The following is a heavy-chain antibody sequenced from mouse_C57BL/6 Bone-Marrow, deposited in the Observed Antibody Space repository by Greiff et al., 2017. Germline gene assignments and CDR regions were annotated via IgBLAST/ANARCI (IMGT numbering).Heavy chain of an antibody. CDR2: ISNGGGST. CDR1: GFTFSDYY. J-gene: IGHJ3*01. Sequence: EVQLQESGGGLVQPGGSLKLSCAASGFTFSDYYMYWVRQTPEKRLEWVAYISNGGGSTYYPDTVKGLFTIPRYTAKNTLYLQMSRLKSEDTAMYYCARQGIVTTKFAYWGQGTLVTVSA. D-gene: IGHD2-5*01. V-gene: IGHV5-12*01. CDR3: ARQGIVTTKFAY.